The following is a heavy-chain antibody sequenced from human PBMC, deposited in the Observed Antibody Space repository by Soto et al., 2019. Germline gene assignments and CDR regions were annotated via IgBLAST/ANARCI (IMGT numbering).Heavy chain of an antibody. Sequence: HPGGSLRLSCAASGFTFDDYAMHWVRQAPGKGLEWVSGISWNSGSIGYADSVKGRFTISRDNAKNSLYLQMNSLRAEDTALYYCANSRDGYKLGFYFDYWGQGTLVTVSS. V-gene: IGHV3-9*01. CDR3: ANSRDGYKLGFYFDY. D-gene: IGHD5-12*01. J-gene: IGHJ4*02. CDR1: GFTFDDYA. CDR2: ISWNSGSI.